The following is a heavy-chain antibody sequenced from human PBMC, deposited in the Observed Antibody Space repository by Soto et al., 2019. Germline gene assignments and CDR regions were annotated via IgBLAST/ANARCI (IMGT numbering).Heavy chain of an antibody. V-gene: IGHV4-34*01. J-gene: IGHJ5*02. CDR1: GGSFSDTY. CDR2: INHNTNT. Sequence: PSETLSLTCAVYGGSFSDTYWNWFRQPPGKGLEWIGEINHNTNTIYNPSLTSRVTISVDTSKNHFSLKLTSVTAADTAVYYCARGERFSRGSFPPWGKEPLFPSPQ. D-gene: IGHD3-3*01. CDR3: ARGERFSRGSFPP.